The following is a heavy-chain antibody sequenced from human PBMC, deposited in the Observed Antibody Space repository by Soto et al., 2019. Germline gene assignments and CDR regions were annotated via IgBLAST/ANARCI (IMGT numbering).Heavy chain of an antibody. J-gene: IGHJ4*02. CDR1: GFTFSSYW. Sequence: PGGSLRLSCAASGFTFSSYWMHWVRQAPGKGLVWVSRIYSDGSTTSYAGSVKGRFTISRDNAKNTLYLQMNSLRAEDTAVYYCARWTPYSGHDVNYFWGKGSLVTVSS. V-gene: IGHV3-74*01. CDR3: ARWTPYSGHDVNYF. D-gene: IGHD5-12*01. CDR2: IYSDGSTT.